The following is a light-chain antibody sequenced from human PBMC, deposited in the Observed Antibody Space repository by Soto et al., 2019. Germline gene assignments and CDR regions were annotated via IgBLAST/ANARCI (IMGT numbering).Light chain of an antibody. CDR1: SSNIGSNT. J-gene: IGLJ2*01. CDR3: AAWDDSLKSV. CDR2: SNN. Sequence: QSVLTQPPSVSGTPGQRVTISCSGSSSNIGSNTVNWYQQLPGTAPKLLIYSNNQRPSGVPDRFSGSKSGTSASLAISGLQSEDEADYYCAAWDDSLKSVFGGGTKVTVL. V-gene: IGLV1-44*01.